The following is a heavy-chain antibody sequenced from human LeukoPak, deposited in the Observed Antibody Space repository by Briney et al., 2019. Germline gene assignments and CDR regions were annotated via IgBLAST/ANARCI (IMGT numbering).Heavy chain of an antibody. J-gene: IGHJ5*02. CDR2: INPNNCST. Sequence: SVNVSCKACVYTFTGYYMHCVRQAPGQGREWMGWINPNNCSTNYAQKSQGRVTMTRATSISTAYMELSRMRSDDTAVYYCARAYSVLRYFDWLVGFDPWGQGTLVTVSS. V-gene: IGHV1-2*02. CDR1: VYTFTGYY. D-gene: IGHD3-9*01. CDR3: ARAYSVLRYFDWLVGFDP.